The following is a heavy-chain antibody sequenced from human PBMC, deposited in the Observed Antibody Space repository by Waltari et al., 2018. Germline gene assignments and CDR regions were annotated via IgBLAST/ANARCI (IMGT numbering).Heavy chain of an antibody. CDR1: GGSISSSSYY. J-gene: IGHJ5*02. Sequence: QLQLQESGPGLVKPSETLSLTCTVSGGSISSSSYYWGWIRQPPGKGLEWIGSIYYSGSTYYNPSLKSRVTISVDTSKNQFSLKLSSVTAADTAVYYCARPTGVVVIANEYPTGWFDPWGQGTLVTVSS. CDR2: IYYSGST. CDR3: ARPTGVVVIANEYPTGWFDP. D-gene: IGHD2-21*01. V-gene: IGHV4-39*07.